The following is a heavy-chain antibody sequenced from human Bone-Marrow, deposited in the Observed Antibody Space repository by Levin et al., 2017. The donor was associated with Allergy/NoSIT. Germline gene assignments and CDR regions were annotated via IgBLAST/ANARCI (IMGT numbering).Heavy chain of an antibody. D-gene: IGHD3-22*01. CDR1: GYSFTGFY. CDR3: SRRHHYYDSSGYYGSHAFDI. Sequence: ASVKVSCKASGYSFTGFYLHWIRQAPRQGLEWMGWISPNSGGTNYAQKFQGRVTMSRDTSISTAYMELSRLRSDDTAVYYCSRRHHYYDSSGYYGSHAFDIWGQGTMVTVSS. CDR2: ISPNSGGT. V-gene: IGHV1-2*02. J-gene: IGHJ3*02.